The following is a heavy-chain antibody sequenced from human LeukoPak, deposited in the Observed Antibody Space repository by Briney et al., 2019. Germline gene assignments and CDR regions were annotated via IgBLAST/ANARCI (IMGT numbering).Heavy chain of an antibody. CDR1: GGSISSGSYY. V-gene: IGHV4-61*02. Sequence: SETLSLTCTVSGGSISSGSYYWSWIRQPAGKGLEWIGRIYTSGSTNYNPSLKSRVTMSVDTSKNQFSLKLTSVTAADTAVYYCARTSTVTTAFDIWGQGTLVTVSS. CDR2: IYTSGST. D-gene: IGHD4-11*01. J-gene: IGHJ5*02. CDR3: ARTSTVTTAFDI.